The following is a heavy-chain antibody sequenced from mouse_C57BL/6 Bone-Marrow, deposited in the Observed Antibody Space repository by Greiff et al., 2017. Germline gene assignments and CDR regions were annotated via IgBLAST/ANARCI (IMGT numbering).Heavy chain of an antibody. CDR3: ARRDYGSSPFDV. D-gene: IGHD1-1*01. CDR1: GYTFTSYW. J-gene: IGHJ1*03. Sequence: QVQLQQPGAELVKPGASVKMSCKASGYTFTSYWITWVKQRPGQGLEWIGDIYPGSGSTNYNEKFKSKATLTVDTSSSTAYMQLSSLTSEDSAVYYCARRDYGSSPFDVWGTGTTVTVSS. V-gene: IGHV1-55*01. CDR2: IYPGSGST.